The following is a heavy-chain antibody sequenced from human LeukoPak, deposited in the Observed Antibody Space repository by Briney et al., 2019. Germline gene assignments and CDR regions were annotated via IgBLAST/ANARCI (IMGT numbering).Heavy chain of an antibody. CDR1: GGSFSGYY. CDR2: INHSGST. Sequence: SETLSLTCAVYGGSFSGYYWSWIRQPPGKGLEWIGEINHSGSTNYNPSLKSRVTISVDTSKNQFSLKLSSVTAADTAVYYCASGDSSSWYRYFQHWGQGTLVTVSS. D-gene: IGHD6-13*01. V-gene: IGHV4-34*01. J-gene: IGHJ1*01. CDR3: ASGDSSSWYRYFQH.